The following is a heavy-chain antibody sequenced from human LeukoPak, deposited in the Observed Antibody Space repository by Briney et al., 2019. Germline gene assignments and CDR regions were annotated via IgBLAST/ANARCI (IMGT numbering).Heavy chain of an antibody. Sequence: GGSLRLTCAASGFTLSGHWMHWFRQPPGKGLAWVSRNKYDGSESYYADSVKGRFTISRDNAKNTLYLQMNSLRVEDTAVYYCAKSDWFDPWGQGTLVTVSS. CDR3: AKSDWFDP. J-gene: IGHJ5*02. CDR1: GFTLSGHW. CDR2: NKYDGSES. V-gene: IGHV3-74*01.